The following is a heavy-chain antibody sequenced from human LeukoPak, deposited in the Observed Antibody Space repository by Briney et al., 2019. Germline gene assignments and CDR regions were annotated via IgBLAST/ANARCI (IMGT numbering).Heavy chain of an antibody. V-gene: IGHV3-21*01. Sequence: GGSLRLSCATSGFTFSSYSMNWVRQAPGRGLEGVSSINSSSNYIYSADSVKGRFTISRDNAKNSLYLQMNSLRDEDTAVYYCARVHSSALFSDAFDIWGQGTMVTVSS. CDR2: INSSSNYI. J-gene: IGHJ3*02. CDR1: GFTFSSYS. D-gene: IGHD3-22*01. CDR3: ARVHSSALFSDAFDI.